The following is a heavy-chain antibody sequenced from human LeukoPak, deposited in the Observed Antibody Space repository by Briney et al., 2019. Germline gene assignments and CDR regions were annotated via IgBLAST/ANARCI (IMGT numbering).Heavy chain of an antibody. V-gene: IGHV4-4*07. D-gene: IGHD3-3*01. CDR2: IYTSGST. J-gene: IGHJ4*02. CDR3: ARQRFLEWYFDY. CDR1: GGSIRNYF. Sequence: SETLSLTCSVSGGSIRNYFWSWIRQPAGKGLEWIGRIYTSGSTDYNPSLRSRVTMSVDTSRNQFSLKLTSMTAADTAVYYCARQRFLEWYFDYWGQGTLVTVSS.